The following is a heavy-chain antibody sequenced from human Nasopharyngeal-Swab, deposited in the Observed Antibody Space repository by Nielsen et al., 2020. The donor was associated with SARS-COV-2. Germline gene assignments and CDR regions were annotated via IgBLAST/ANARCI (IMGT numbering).Heavy chain of an antibody. J-gene: IGHJ6*02. D-gene: IGHD6-13*01. CDR2: ISYDGSNK. V-gene: IGHV3-30*18. CDR3: AKDRGSSGYYYGMDV. Sequence: WIRQPEGTGLEWVAVISYDGSNKYYADTVKGRFTISRDNSKNTLYLQMNSLRAEDTAVYYSAKDRGSSGYYYGMDVWGQGTTVTVSS.